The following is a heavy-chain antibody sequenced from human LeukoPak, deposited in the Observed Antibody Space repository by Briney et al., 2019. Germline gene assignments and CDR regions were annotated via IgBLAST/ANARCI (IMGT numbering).Heavy chain of an antibody. CDR1: GDSVSSNSVA. Sequence: SQTLSLTCAISGDSVSSNSVAWNWIRQSPSRGLEWLGKTYYKSEWNNDYALSVKSRITFNSDISKNQLSLQLSSVTPEDTAVYYCARQMWQQPQFDYWGQGVLVTVSS. CDR2: TYYKSEWNN. D-gene: IGHD6-13*01. J-gene: IGHJ4*02. CDR3: ARQMWQQPQFDY. V-gene: IGHV6-1*01.